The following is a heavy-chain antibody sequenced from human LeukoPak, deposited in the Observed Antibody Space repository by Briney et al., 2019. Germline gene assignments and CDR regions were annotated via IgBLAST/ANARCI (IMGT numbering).Heavy chain of an antibody. CDR2: VHYSGST. Sequence: GSLRLSCAASGFTFSSYSMNWIRQPPGKGLEWIGTVHYSGSTYYNPSLNSRVTISVDTSKNHFSLKLSSVTAADTAVYYCARKGRQYSSTVEDYWGQGTLVTVSP. CDR1: GFTFSSYS. D-gene: IGHD6-13*01. J-gene: IGHJ4*02. V-gene: IGHV4-39*02. CDR3: ARKGRQYSSTVEDY.